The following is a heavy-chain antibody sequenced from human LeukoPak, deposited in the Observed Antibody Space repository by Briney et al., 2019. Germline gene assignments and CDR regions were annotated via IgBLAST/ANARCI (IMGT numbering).Heavy chain of an antibody. Sequence: PGGSLVLSCAASRFTFSSYAMSWVRQAPGKGLEWVSSINSSGGRTYYADSVKGRFTISRDTSKNTLYLQMNSLRAEDTAVYYCAKLGGLVGYWGQGTLVTVSS. CDR2: INSSGGRT. V-gene: IGHV3-23*01. J-gene: IGHJ4*02. CDR1: RFTFSSYA. CDR3: AKLGGLVGY.